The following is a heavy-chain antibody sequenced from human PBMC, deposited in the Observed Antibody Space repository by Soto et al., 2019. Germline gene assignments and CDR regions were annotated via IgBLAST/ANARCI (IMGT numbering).Heavy chain of an antibody. Sequence: ASVKVSCKASGYTFTGYYMHWVRQAPGQGLEWMGWINPNSGGTNHAQKFQGRVTMTRDTSISTAYMELSRLRSDDTAVYYCARVERGPTDYFDYWGQGTLVTVSS. J-gene: IGHJ4*02. D-gene: IGHD1-1*01. CDR1: GYTFTGYY. V-gene: IGHV1-2*02. CDR2: INPNSGGT. CDR3: ARVERGPTDYFDY.